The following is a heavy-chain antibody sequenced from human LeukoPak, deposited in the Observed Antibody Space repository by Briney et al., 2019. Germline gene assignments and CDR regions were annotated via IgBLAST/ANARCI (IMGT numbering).Heavy chain of an antibody. CDR2: ISAYNGNT. CDR3: ARAGSDSSGYYWGSGWFDP. D-gene: IGHD3-22*01. CDR1: GYTFTSYG. J-gene: IGHJ5*02. V-gene: IGHV1-18*01. Sequence: ASVKVSCKASGYTFTSYGISWVRQAPGQGLEWMGWISAYNGNTNYAQKLRGRVTMTTDTSTSTAYMELRSLRSDDTAVYYCARAGSDSSGYYWGSGWFDPWGQGTLVTVSS.